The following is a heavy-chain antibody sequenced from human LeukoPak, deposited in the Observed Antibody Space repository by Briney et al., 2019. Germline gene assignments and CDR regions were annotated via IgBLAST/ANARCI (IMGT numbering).Heavy chain of an antibody. V-gene: IGHV3-23*03. J-gene: IGHJ4*02. D-gene: IGHD3-9*01. Sequence: PGGSLRLSCAASGFTFSNYWMSWARQAPGKGLEWVSFIYSDNTHYSDSVKGRFTISRDNSKNTLYLQMNSLRAEDTAVYYCAKEPQPYDILTGYSSYWGQGTLVTVSS. CDR2: IYSDNT. CDR3: AKEPQPYDILTGYSSY. CDR1: GFTFSNYW.